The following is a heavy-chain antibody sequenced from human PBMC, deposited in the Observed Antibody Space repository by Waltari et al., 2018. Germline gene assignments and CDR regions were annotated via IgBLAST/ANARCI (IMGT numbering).Heavy chain of an antibody. J-gene: IGHJ4*02. Sequence: VQLVESGGGLIQPGGSLRLSCAASGFTVSSNYMSWVRQAPGKGLEWIGYIYHSGSTSYTPSLKSRVTISVDRSKNHFSLKLSSVTAADTALYYLAREGVGYRQLADYWGQGTLVTVSS. CDR2: IYHSGST. CDR1: GFTVSSNY. V-gene: IGHV4-4*02. CDR3: AREGVGYRQLADY. D-gene: IGHD6-6*01.